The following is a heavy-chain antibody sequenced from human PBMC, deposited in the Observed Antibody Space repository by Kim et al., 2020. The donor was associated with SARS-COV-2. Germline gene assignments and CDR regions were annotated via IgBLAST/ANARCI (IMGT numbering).Heavy chain of an antibody. Sequence: GGSLRLSCAASGFTVSSNYMSWVRQAPGKGLEWASVIYSGGSTYYADSVKGRFTISRDNSKNTLYLQMNSLRAEDTAVYYCAREGRAWNDFGYWGQGTLVTVSS. CDR2: IYSGGST. J-gene: IGHJ4*02. CDR3: AREGRAWNDFGY. D-gene: IGHD1-1*01. CDR1: GFTVSSNY. V-gene: IGHV3-66*01.